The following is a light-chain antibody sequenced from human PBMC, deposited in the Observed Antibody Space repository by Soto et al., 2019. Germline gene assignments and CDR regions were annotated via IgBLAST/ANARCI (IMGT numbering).Light chain of an antibody. V-gene: IGKV1-39*01. CDR2: AAS. Sequence: DIPMTQSPSSLSASVGDRVTITCRASQSISTYLSWYQQKPGKAPNLLIYAASSLQSGVPSRFSGSGSGTDFTLTISSLQPEDFATYSCQQTYTTPWTFGRGTRVEIK. J-gene: IGKJ1*01. CDR1: QSISTY. CDR3: QQTYTTPWT.